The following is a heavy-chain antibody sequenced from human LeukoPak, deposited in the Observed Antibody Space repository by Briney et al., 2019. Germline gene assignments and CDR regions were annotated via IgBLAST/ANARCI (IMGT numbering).Heavy chain of an antibody. CDR1: GGSIRSYY. D-gene: IGHD3-22*01. J-gene: IGHJ4*02. V-gene: IGHV4-59*01. CDR3: ARDHPYYYDSSGYYGYFDY. CDR2: IYYSGST. Sequence: PSETLSLTCTVSGGSIRSYYWSWIRQPPGKGLEWIGYIYYSGSTNYNPSLKSRVTISVDTSKNQFSLKLSSVTAADTAVYYCARDHPYYYDSSGYYGYFDYWGQGTLVTVSS.